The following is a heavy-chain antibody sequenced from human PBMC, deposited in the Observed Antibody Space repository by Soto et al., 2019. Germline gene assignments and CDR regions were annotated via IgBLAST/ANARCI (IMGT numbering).Heavy chain of an antibody. Sequence: ASVKVSCKASGYTFTSYGISWVRQAPVQGLEWMGWISAYNGNTNYAQKLQGRVTMTTDTSTSTAYMELRSLRSDDTAVYYCERVEQWLVNGYWFAPWGQGTLVTVSS. V-gene: IGHV1-18*01. D-gene: IGHD6-19*01. CDR2: ISAYNGNT. CDR1: GYTFTSYG. J-gene: IGHJ5*02. CDR3: ERVEQWLVNGYWFAP.